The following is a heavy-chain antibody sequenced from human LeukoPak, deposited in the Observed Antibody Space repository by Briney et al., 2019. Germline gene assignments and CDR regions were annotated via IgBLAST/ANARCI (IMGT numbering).Heavy chain of an antibody. CDR1: GGTFSSYA. D-gene: IGHD1-20*01. CDR2: IIPILGIA. CDR3: ARGRYNWNDEEDWFDP. V-gene: IGHV1-69*04. Sequence: GASVKVSCKASGGTFSSYAISWVRQAPGQGLEWMGRIIPILGIANYAQKFQGRVTITADKSTSTAYMELSSLRSEDTAVYYCARGRYNWNDEEDWFDPWGQGTLVTVSS. J-gene: IGHJ5*02.